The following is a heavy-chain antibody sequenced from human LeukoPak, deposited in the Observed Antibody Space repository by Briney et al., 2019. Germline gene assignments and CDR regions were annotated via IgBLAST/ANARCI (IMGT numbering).Heavy chain of an antibody. D-gene: IGHD3-16*01. V-gene: IGHV3-23*01. CDR1: GYTFSSHG. CDR3: AKVSVCYGCCLDY. J-gene: IGHJ4*02. CDR2: INGAGDNT. Sequence: GGSLRLSCAASGYTFSSHGLTGVRQAPGKGLEWVSTINGAGDNTYYAETVKGRFPISGDNSKNTLYLQMHSLRDEDTAIYYCAKVSVCYGCCLDYWGQGTLVTVS.